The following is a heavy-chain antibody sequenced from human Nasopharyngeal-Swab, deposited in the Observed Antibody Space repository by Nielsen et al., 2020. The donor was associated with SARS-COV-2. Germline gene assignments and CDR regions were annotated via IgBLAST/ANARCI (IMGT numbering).Heavy chain of an antibody. D-gene: IGHD3-22*01. CDR3: ARRPYDSSGYLFDL. CDR1: GGTFSSYA. J-gene: IGHJ2*01. CDR2: INPNSGGT. Sequence: ASVKVSCKASGGTFSSYAISWVRQAPGQGLEWMGRINPNSGGTNYAQKFQGRVTMTRDTSISTAYMELSRLRSDDTAVYYCARRPYDSSGYLFDLWGRGTLVTVSS. V-gene: IGHV1-2*06.